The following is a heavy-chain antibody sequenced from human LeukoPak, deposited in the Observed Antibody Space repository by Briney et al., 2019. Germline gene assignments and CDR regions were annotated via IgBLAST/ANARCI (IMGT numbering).Heavy chain of an antibody. CDR2: IRSKAYGGTT. D-gene: IGHD1-26*01. CDR3: TRTDIVGATYFDY. Sequence: GGSLRLSFTASGFTFGDYAMSWVRQAPGKGLEWVGFIRSKAYGGTTEYAASVKGRFTISRDDSKSIAYLQMNSLKTEDTAVYYCTRTDIVGATYFDYWGQGTLVTVSS. V-gene: IGHV3-49*04. CDR1: GFTFGDYA. J-gene: IGHJ4*02.